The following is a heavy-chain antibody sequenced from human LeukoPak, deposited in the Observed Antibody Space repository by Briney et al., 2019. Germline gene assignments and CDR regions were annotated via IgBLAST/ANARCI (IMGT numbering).Heavy chain of an antibody. CDR2: ISGYNGNT. Sequence: EASVKVSCKSSGYTFTSYAIIWVRQAPGQGLEWMGWISGYNGNTKYAQKVQGRVTMTTDTSTSTAYMELRSLRSDDTAVYYCARGYSYGSDYYYGMDVWGQGTTVTVSS. CDR1: GYTFTSYA. V-gene: IGHV1-18*01. J-gene: IGHJ6*02. D-gene: IGHD5-18*01. CDR3: ARGYSYGSDYYYGMDV.